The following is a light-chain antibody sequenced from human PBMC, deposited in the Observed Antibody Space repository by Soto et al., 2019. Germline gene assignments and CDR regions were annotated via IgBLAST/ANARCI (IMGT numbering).Light chain of an antibody. V-gene: IGKV3-11*01. CDR3: QQRSNWLT. CDR2: DAS. CDR1: QSVSSY. Sequence: IVLTQYPATLSFSPGERATLSCRASQSVSSYLAWYQQKPGQAPRLLIYDASNRATGIPARFSGSGSGTDFTLTIGSLEPEDFAVYYCQQRSNWLTFGGGTKVDIK. J-gene: IGKJ4*01.